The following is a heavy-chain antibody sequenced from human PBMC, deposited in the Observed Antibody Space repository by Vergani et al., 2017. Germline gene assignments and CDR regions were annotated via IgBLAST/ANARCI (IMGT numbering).Heavy chain of an antibody. CDR2: ISSSSSYI. V-gene: IGHV3-21*01. D-gene: IGHD6-6*01. J-gene: IGHJ3*02. Sequence: EVQLVESGGGLVKPGGSLRLSCAASGFTFSTYNMNWVRQAPGKGLEWVSSISSSSSYIYYADSVKGRFTISRDNAKTSLYLQMNSLRAEDTAVCYCARQSPTGFYTSTIAARHDAFDIWGQGTMVTVSS. CDR3: ARQSPTGFYTSTIAARHDAFDI. CDR1: GFTFSTYN.